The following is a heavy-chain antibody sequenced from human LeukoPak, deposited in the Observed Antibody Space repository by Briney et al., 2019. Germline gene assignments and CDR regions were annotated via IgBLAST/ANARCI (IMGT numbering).Heavy chain of an antibody. CDR1: GYTLTELS. CDR3: ATVVVYYDSSGYTNWFDP. D-gene: IGHD3-22*01. J-gene: IGHJ5*02. CDR2: IDPEDGET. V-gene: IGHV1-24*01. Sequence: ASVKVSCKVSGYTLTELSMHWVRQAPGKGLEWMGGIDPEDGETIYAQKFQGRVTMTEDTSTDTAYMELSSLRSEDTAVYYCATVVVYYDSSGYTNWFDPWGQGTLVTVSS.